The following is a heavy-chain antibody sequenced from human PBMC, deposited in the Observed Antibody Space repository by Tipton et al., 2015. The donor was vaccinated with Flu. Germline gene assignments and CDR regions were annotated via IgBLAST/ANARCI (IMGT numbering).Heavy chain of an antibody. CDR2: ISGSGGGT. J-gene: IGHJ4*02. CDR3: AKSYCSASNCPGF. D-gene: IGHD2-15*01. Sequence: SLRLSCAASGFTFTSFAMNWVRQAPGKGLEWVSTISGSGGGTYYTDSVKGRFTISRDISRNTLYLKMNSLRAEDTAFYYCAKSYCSASNCPGFWGQGTRVTVSS. CDR1: GFTFTSFA. V-gene: IGHV3-23*01.